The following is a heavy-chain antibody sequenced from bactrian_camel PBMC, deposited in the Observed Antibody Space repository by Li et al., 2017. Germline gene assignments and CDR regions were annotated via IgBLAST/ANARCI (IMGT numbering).Heavy chain of an antibody. CDR3: AAVRYGVTWYPRCRARSADFGY. J-gene: IGHJ6*01. Sequence: HVQLVESGGGSVQAGGSLELSCAYASEHSISTTCMGWFRQGPGKEREGVAIIYAGGGNTDYADSVKGRFTISKDNAKNTLYLQMNSLKPEDTAMYYCAAVRYGVTWYPRCRARSADFGYWGQGTQVTV. CDR2: IYAGGGNT. V-gene: IGHV3S45*01. CDR1: EHSISTTC. D-gene: IGHD6*01.